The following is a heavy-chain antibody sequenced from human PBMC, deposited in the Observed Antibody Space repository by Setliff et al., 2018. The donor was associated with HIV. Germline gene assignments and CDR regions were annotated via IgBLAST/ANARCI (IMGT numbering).Heavy chain of an antibody. J-gene: IGHJ4*02. CDR2: ISSSSTYI. CDR1: GFTFSSYS. CDR3: AKVPSY. Sequence: GGSLRLSCAASGFTFSSYSMNWVRQAPGKGLEWVSSISSSSTYINYADSVKGRFTISRDNAKNTLYLQMNGLRAEDTAVYYCAKVPSYWGQGTLVTVSS. V-gene: IGHV3-21*04.